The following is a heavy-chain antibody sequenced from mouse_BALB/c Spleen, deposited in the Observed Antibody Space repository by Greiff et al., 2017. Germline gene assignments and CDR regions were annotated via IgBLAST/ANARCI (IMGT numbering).Heavy chain of an antibody. V-gene: IGHV5-17*02. Sequence: EVKVVESGGGLVQPGGSRKLSCAASGFTFSSFGMHWVRQAPEKGLEWVAYISSGSSTIYYADTVKGRFTISRDNPKNTLFLQMTSLRSEDTAMYYCARAGFDCWGQGTILTVSS. CDR1: GFTFSSFG. J-gene: IGHJ2*01. CDR2: ISSGSSTI. CDR3: ARAGFDC.